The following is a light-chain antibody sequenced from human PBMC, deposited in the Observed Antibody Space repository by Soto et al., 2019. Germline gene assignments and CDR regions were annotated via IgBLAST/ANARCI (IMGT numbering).Light chain of an antibody. CDR2: IND. CDR1: SSNIGSYT. CDR3: AAWDDSLTGVV. Sequence: QSVLTQPPSASVTPGQRVTISCSGSSSNIGSYTVNWYQQLPGAAPKLLIYINDQRPSGVPDRFSGSKSGTSASLAISGLQSEDEADYYCAAWDDSLTGVVFGGGTKLTVL. V-gene: IGLV1-44*01. J-gene: IGLJ2*01.